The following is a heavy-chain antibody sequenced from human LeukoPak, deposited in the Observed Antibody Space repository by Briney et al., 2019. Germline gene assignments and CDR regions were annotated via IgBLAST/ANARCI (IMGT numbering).Heavy chain of an antibody. CDR1: GGSISSGSYY. J-gene: IGHJ6*03. CDR2: IYTSGST. CDR3: ARHSPGYSSYYYYYMDV. V-gene: IGHV4-61*02. Sequence: SETLSLICTVSGGSISSGSYYWSWIRQPAGKGLEWIGRIYTSGSTNYNPSLKSRVTISVDTSKNQFSLKLSSVTAADTAVYYCARHSPGYSSYYYYYMDVWGKGTTVTISS. D-gene: IGHD5-18*01.